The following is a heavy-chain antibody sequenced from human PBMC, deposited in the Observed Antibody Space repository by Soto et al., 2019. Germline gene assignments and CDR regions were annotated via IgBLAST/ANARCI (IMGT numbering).Heavy chain of an antibody. CDR3: ARDVAAAH. Sequence: QVQLVESGGGVVQPGRFLRLSCAASGFTFSSYAMHWVRQAPGKGLEWVAVISYDGSNKYYADSVKGRFTISRDNSKNTLYLQMNSLRAEDTAVYYCARDVAAAHWGQGTLVTVSS. V-gene: IGHV3-30-3*01. D-gene: IGHD6-13*01. CDR1: GFTFSSYA. J-gene: IGHJ4*02. CDR2: ISYDGSNK.